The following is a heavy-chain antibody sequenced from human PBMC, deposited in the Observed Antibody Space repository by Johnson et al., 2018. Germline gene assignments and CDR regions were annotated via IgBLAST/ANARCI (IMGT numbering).Heavy chain of an antibody. J-gene: IGHJ6*03. CDR1: GFSFDDYG. D-gene: IGHD2-15*01. Sequence: VQLVESGGSVVRPGGSLRLSCVVSGFSFDDYGMTWVRQAPGEGLEWVSDINWNGDSTNYADSVKGGFPISRNDARDSLYLHMNSLSAEDTAVYYCAREGSSGNCYSGSYYYMDVWGKGTTVTVSS. CDR3: AREGSSGNCYSGSYYYMDV. CDR2: INWNGDST. V-gene: IGHV3-20*04.